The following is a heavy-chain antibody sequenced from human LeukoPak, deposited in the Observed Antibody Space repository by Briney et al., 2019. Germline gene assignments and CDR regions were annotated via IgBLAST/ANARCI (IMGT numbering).Heavy chain of an antibody. V-gene: IGHV3-43*02. CDR3: AAWGLQKDKDY. CDR2: ISGDGGST. CDR1: GFTFDDYA. Sequence: GGSLRLSCAASGFTFDDYAMHWVRQAPGKGLEWVSLISGDGGSTYYADSVKGRFTTSRDNSKSSLYLQMNSLRTEDTALYYCAAWGLQKDKDYWGQGTLVTVSS. D-gene: IGHD4-11*01. J-gene: IGHJ4*02.